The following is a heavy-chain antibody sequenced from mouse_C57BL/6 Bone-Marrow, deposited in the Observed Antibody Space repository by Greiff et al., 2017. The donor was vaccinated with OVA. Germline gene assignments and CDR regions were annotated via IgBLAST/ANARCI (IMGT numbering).Heavy chain of an antibody. V-gene: IGHV1-69*01. D-gene: IGHD2-4*01. CDR3: ARSLYYDYEKGYYFDY. J-gene: IGHJ2*01. CDR1: GYTFTSYW. CDR2: IDPSDSYT. Sequence: VQLQQPGAELVMPGASVKLSCKASGYTFTSYWMHWVKQRPGQGLEWIGEIDPSDSYTNYNQKFKGKSTLTVDKSSSTAYMQLSSLTSEDSAVYYCARSLYYDYEKGYYFDYWGQGTTLTVSS.